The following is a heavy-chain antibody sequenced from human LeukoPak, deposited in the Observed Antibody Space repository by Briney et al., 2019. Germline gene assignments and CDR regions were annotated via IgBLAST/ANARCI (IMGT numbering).Heavy chain of an antibody. CDR1: GGSISTYH. J-gene: IGHJ4*02. CDR2: IYYSGST. Sequence: SETLSLTCTISGGSISTYHWTWIRQPPGKGLEWLGYIYYSGSTNYNPSLKSRVTISVDRSKNQFSLKLSSVTAADTAVYYCARGRAAPFDFWGQGTLVTVSS. V-gene: IGHV4-59*13. D-gene: IGHD6-25*01. CDR3: ARGRAAPFDF.